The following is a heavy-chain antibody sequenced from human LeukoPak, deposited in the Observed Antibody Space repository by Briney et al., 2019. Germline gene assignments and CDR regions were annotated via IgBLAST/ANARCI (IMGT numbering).Heavy chain of an antibody. V-gene: IGHV5-51*01. D-gene: IGHD3-16*01. Sequence: GESLKISCKGSGYSFTNYWFGWVRQIPGKGLGWMGIIYPGDSDTRYSPSFQGQVTISADKSISTAYLQWSSLKASDTAMYYCARHDDRMMGPWGQGTLVTVSS. CDR3: ARHDDRMMGP. CDR1: GYSFTNYW. CDR2: IYPGDSDT. J-gene: IGHJ5*02.